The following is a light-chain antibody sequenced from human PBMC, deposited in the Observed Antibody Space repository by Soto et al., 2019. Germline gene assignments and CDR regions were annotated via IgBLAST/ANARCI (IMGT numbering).Light chain of an antibody. CDR1: QSVSTNY. Sequence: EIVLTQSPGTLSLSPGDGATLSCRASQSVSTNYLAWFQQKPGQAPRLLIYGAHITAVGIADRFRGSGSGTDFTLTISRLEPEDFAVYYCQQYHSLPRTFGQGTKVDIK. CDR2: GAH. J-gene: IGKJ1*01. CDR3: QQYHSLPRT. V-gene: IGKV3-20*01.